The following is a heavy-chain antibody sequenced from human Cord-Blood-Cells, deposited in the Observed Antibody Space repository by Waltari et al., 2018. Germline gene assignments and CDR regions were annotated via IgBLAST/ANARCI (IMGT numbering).Heavy chain of an antibody. CDR2: INHSGST. D-gene: IGHD3-3*01. J-gene: IGHJ6*02. Sequence: QVQLQQWGAGLLKPSETLSLTCAVYGGSFSGYYWSWIRQPPGKGLEWIGVINHSGSTNYNPSLKSRVTISVDTSKNQFSLKLSSVTAADTAVYYCARVNDFWSGYYYYYYYGMDVWGQGTTVTVSS. CDR3: ARVNDFWSGYYYYYYYGMDV. CDR1: GGSFSGYY. V-gene: IGHV4-34*01.